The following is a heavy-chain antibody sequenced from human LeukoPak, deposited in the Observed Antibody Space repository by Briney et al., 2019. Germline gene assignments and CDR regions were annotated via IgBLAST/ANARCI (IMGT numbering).Heavy chain of an antibody. V-gene: IGHV1-8*01. CDR1: GYTFTSYD. Sequence: ASVKVSCKASGYTFTSYDINWVRQATGQGLEWMGWMNPNSGNTGYAQKFQGRVTMTRNTSISTAYMELSSLRSEDTAVYYCARAGYYDFWSGYFDAFDIWGRGTMVTVSS. J-gene: IGHJ3*02. CDR2: MNPNSGNT. D-gene: IGHD3-3*01. CDR3: ARAGYYDFWSGYFDAFDI.